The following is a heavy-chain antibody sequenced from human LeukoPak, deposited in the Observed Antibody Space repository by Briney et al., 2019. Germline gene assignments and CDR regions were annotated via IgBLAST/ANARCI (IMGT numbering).Heavy chain of an antibody. CDR1: GGSFSGYY. CDR3: AGVSYYYYYMDV. J-gene: IGHJ6*03. V-gene: IGHV4-34*01. Sequence: SETLSLTCAVYGGSFSGYYWSWIRQPPGKGLEWIGNIYYSGSTYYSPSLKSRVTISVDTSKNQFSLKLSSVTAADTAVYYCAGVSYYYYYMDVWGKGTTVTVSS. CDR2: IYYSGST.